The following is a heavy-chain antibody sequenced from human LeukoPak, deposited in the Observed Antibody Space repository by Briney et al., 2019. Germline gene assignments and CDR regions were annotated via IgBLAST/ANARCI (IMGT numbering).Heavy chain of an antibody. CDR3: AKSTRTGDQNFDY. D-gene: IGHD7-27*01. CDR1: GGTLSSYA. Sequence: SVTVSCKASGGTLSSYAISWVRQAPGQGLEWMGGIIPIFGTANYAQKFQGRVTITADESTSTAYMELSSLRSEDTAVYYCAKSTRTGDQNFDYWGQGTLVTVSS. V-gene: IGHV1-69*13. J-gene: IGHJ4*02. CDR2: IIPIFGTA.